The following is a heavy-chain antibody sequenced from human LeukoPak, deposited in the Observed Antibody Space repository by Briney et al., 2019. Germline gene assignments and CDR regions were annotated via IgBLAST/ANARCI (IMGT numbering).Heavy chain of an antibody. J-gene: IGHJ4*02. CDR3: ARIPYCSGTTCYVYDY. CDR1: GYTFTRYY. Sequence: ASVKVSCKASGYTFTRYYIHWVRQAPGQGLEWMGIINPSGGSTNYAQKFQGRVTMTRDTSTSTVYMELSSLRSEDTAVYYCARIPYCSGTTCYVYDYWGQGTLVTVSS. CDR2: INPSGGST. D-gene: IGHD2-2*01. V-gene: IGHV1-46*01.